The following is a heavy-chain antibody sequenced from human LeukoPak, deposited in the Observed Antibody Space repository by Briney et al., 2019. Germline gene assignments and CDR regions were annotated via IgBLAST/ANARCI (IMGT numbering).Heavy chain of an antibody. V-gene: IGHV3-23*01. CDR3: AKLQWLVDVFDI. CDR2: ISGTGDST. Sequence: GGSLRLSCAASGFTFSSYGMNWVRQAPGKGLEWVSGISGTGDSTYYADSVKGRFSISRDNSKNTLYLQMNSLRAEDTAVYYCAKLQWLVDVFDIWGQGTMVTVSS. J-gene: IGHJ3*02. CDR1: GFTFSSYG. D-gene: IGHD5-12*01.